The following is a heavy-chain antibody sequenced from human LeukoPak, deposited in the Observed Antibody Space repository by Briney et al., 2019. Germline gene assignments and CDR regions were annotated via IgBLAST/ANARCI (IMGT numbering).Heavy chain of an antibody. CDR2: IWYDGSNK. CDR3: ARDLKAGTEGYCTSSSCQNFGFDP. V-gene: IGHV3-33*01. J-gene: IGHJ5*02. CDR1: GFDLSNYG. Sequence: GMSLRLSCAVSGFDLSNYGMHWVRQAPGKGLEWVALIWYDGSNKYYADSVKGRFTISRDNSKNTLYLQMNSLRAEDTAVYYCARDLKAGTEGYCTSSSCQNFGFDPWGQGTLVTVSS. D-gene: IGHD2-2*01.